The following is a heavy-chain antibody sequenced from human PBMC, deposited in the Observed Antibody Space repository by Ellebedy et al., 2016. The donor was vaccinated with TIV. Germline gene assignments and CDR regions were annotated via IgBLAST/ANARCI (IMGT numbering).Heavy chain of an antibody. Sequence: GESLKISCAASGFTFSTYGMHWVRQAPGKGLDWVATISGSGNTTYYADSVTGRFTVTRDNSKNTLDLQMNSLRANDTAIYYCAKMSWWGGFDCWGPGSLVTVPS. V-gene: IGHV3-23*01. CDR3: AKMSWWGGFDC. D-gene: IGHD2-15*01. J-gene: IGHJ4*02. CDR2: ISGSGNTT. CDR1: GFTFSTYG.